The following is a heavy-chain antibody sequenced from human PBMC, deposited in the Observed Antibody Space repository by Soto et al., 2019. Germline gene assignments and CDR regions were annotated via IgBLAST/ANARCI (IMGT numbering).Heavy chain of an antibody. CDR1: GGFISSYY. CDR2: IYTSGST. CDR3: ARDPGDSSGYYYRHGYYYGMDV. D-gene: IGHD3-22*01. V-gene: IGHV4-4*07. J-gene: IGHJ6*02. Sequence: SETLSLTCTVSGGFISSYYWSWIRQPAGKGLEWIGRIYTSGSTNYNPSLKSRVTMSVDTSKNQFSLKLSSVTAADTAVYYCARDPGDSSGYYYRHGYYYGMDVWGQGTTVTVSS.